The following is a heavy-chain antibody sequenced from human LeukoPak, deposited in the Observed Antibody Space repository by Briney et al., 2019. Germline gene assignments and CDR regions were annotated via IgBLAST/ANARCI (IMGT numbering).Heavy chain of an antibody. J-gene: IGHJ6*02. Sequence: SVKVSCKASGGTFSSYAISWVRQAPGQGLEWMGRIIPILGIANYAQKSQGRVTITADKSTSTAYMELSSLRSEDTAVYYCARVVVGNHYYYYGMDVWGQGTTVTVSS. CDR2: IIPILGIA. D-gene: IGHD2-21*01. V-gene: IGHV1-69*04. CDR1: GGTFSSYA. CDR3: ARVVVGNHYYYYGMDV.